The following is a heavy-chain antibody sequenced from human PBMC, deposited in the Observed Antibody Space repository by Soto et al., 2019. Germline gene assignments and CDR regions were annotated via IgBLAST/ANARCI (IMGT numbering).Heavy chain of an antibody. Sequence: VQLMQSGAEVKQPGSSVKVSCKASGCTFSSHSINWVRQAPGQGLDWMGGIITLFGTANYAQNFQGRVTITADQSTSTAYMELNSLRSDDTAVYYCAREVGYGDFSAALLAWGQGTLVTVSS. CDR2: IITLFGTA. CDR3: AREVGYGDFSAALLA. V-gene: IGHV1-69*01. CDR1: GCTFSSHS. J-gene: IGHJ5*02. D-gene: IGHD4-17*01.